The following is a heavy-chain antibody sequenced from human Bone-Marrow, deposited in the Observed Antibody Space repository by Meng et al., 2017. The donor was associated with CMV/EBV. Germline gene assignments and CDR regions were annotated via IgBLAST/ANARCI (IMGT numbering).Heavy chain of an antibody. J-gene: IGHJ4*02. D-gene: IGHD5-12*01. CDR3: ARGSWVYSDDDETTGLDY. Sequence: SETLSLTCAVYGGSFSGYYWSWIRQPPGKGLEWIGEINHSGSTNYNPSLKSRVTISVDASKNQFSLKLTSVTAADTAVYYCARGSWVYSDDDETTGLDYWGPGTLVTVS. CDR2: INHSGST. V-gene: IGHV4-34*01. CDR1: GGSFSGYY.